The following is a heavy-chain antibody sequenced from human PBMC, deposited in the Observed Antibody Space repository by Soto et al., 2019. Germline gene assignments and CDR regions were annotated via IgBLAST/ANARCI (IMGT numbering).Heavy chain of an antibody. Sequence: EVQLVESGGGLVQPGGSLRLSCAASGFTFSSYSMNWVRQAPGKGLEWVSSISSSSSYIYYADSVKGRFTISRDNAKNSLYLQMNSLRAEDTAVYYCARGKGSPGYFDYWGQGILVTVSS. V-gene: IGHV3-21*01. D-gene: IGHD2-15*01. CDR1: GFTFSSYS. CDR3: ARGKGSPGYFDY. J-gene: IGHJ4*02. CDR2: ISSSSSYI.